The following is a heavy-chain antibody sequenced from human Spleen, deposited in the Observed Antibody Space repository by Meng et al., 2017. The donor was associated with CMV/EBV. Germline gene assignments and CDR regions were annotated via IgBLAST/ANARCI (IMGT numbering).Heavy chain of an antibody. CDR3: VCYYDNSGFYYFNY. CDR2: ISYDGNDK. D-gene: IGHD3-22*01. J-gene: IGHJ4*02. CDR1: GFTFSSYA. Sequence: GESLKISCPASGFTFSSYAMHWVRQAPGKGLEWVAVISYDGNDKYYADSVKGRFTISRDNSKNTVFLQMNSLRAEDTAVYYCVCYYDNSGFYYFNYWGQGTLVTVSS. V-gene: IGHV3-30*04.